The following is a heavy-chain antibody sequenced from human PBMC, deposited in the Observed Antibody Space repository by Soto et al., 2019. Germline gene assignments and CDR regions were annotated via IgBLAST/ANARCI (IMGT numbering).Heavy chain of an antibody. CDR3: AKDGGWLGDVRDPNYYYYYYMDV. D-gene: IGHD6-19*01. V-gene: IGHV3-9*01. Sequence: GGSLRLSCAASGFTFDDYAMHWVRQAPGKGLEWVSGISWNSGSIGYADSVKGRFTISRDNAKNSLYLQMNSLRAEDTALYYCAKDGGWLGDVRDPNYYYYYYMDVWGKGTTVTVSS. J-gene: IGHJ6*03. CDR1: GFTFDDYA. CDR2: ISWNSGSI.